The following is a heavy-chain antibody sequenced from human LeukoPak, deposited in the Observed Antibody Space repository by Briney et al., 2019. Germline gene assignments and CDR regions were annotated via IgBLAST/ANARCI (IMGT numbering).Heavy chain of an antibody. CDR1: GGSFSGYY. Sequence: SETLSLTCAVYGGSFSGYYWSWIRQPPGKGLEWIGEINHSGSTNYNPSLKSRVTISVDTSKNQFSLKLSSVTAADTAVYYCARGRKSGVTMGRRFDPWGQGTLVTVSS. V-gene: IGHV4-34*01. J-gene: IGHJ5*02. CDR2: INHSGST. CDR3: ARGRKSGVTMGRRFDP. D-gene: IGHD3-10*01.